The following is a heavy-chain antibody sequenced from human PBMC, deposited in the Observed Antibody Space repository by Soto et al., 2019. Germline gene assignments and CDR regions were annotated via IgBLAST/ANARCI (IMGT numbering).Heavy chain of an antibody. CDR2: INAGNGNT. CDR3: ARGRRYYGSGSYYPPEYYYYGMDV. Sequence: ASVKVSCKASGYTFTSYAMHWVRQAPGQRLEWMGWINAGNGNTKYSRKFQGRVTITRDTSASTAYMELSSLRSEDTAVYYCARGRRYYGSGSYYPPEYYYYGMDVWGQGTTVTVSS. J-gene: IGHJ6*02. V-gene: IGHV1-3*01. D-gene: IGHD3-10*01. CDR1: GYTFTSYA.